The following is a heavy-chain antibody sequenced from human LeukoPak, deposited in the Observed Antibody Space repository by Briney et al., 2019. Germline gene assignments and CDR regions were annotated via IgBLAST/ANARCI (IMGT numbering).Heavy chain of an antibody. CDR2: TSSDLNVK. D-gene: IGHD3-10*01. J-gene: IGHJ4*02. Sequence: GGSLRLSCAASGFTFRNYVIHWVRQAPGKGLEWVAVTSSDLNVKLYADSVKGRFTISRDNSRSTLYLQMNSLGPEDTAIYYCAREGYYGSGSPPSLYFDYWGQGTLVTVSS. V-gene: IGHV3-30-3*01. CDR3: AREGYYGSGSPPSLYFDY. CDR1: GFTFRNYV.